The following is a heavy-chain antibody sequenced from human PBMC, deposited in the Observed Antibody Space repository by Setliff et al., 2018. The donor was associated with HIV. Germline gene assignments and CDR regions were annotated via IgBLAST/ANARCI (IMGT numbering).Heavy chain of an antibody. CDR1: GFTFSNYG. D-gene: IGHD3-22*01. CDR2: ISPDGSVI. CDR3: ARAQDNYYDSSGYSFDS. J-gene: IGHJ4*02. V-gene: IGHV3-74*01. Sequence: GGSLRLSCAAFGFTFSNYGMHWVRQAPGKGLVWVSRISPDGSVINYAGSVKGRFTISRDNAKNTLFLQMNSLRAEDTAVYYCARAQDNYYDSSGYSFDSWGQGSLVTVSS.